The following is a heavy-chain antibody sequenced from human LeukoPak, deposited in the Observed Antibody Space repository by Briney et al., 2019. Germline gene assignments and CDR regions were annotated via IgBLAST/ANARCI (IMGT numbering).Heavy chain of an antibody. J-gene: IGHJ4*02. V-gene: IGHV1-2*02. CDR3: ARVFKGWLRFWSFDY. Sequence: GASVKVSCKASGYTFTGYYMHWVRQAPGQGLEWMGWINPNSGGTNYAQKFQGRVTMTRDTSISTAYMELSRLRSDDTAVYYCARVFKGWLRFWSFDYWGQGTLVTVSS. D-gene: IGHD5-12*01. CDR2: INPNSGGT. CDR1: GYTFTGYY.